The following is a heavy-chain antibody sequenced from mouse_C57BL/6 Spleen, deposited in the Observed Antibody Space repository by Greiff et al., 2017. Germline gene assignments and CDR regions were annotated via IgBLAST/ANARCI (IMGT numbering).Heavy chain of an antibody. CDR3: ARWRDGYYSYWYFDV. V-gene: IGHV1-26*01. CDR2: INPNNGGT. Sequence: EVQLQQSGPELVKPGASVKISCKASGYTFTDYYMNWVKQSHGKSLEWIGDINPNNGGTSYNQKFKGKATLTVDKSSSTAYMGLRSLTSEDSAVYYCARWRDGYYSYWYFDVWGTGTTVTVSS. J-gene: IGHJ1*03. CDR1: GYTFTDYY. D-gene: IGHD2-3*01.